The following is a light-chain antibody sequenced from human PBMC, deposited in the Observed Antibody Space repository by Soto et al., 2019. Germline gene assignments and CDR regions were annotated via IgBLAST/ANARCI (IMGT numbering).Light chain of an antibody. V-gene: IGLV2-18*02. J-gene: IGLJ2*01. CDR2: EVS. CDR1: SSDVGSYNR. CDR3: SSYTFSSTLV. Sequence: QSALTQPPSVSGSPGQSVTISCTGTSSDVGSYNRVSWYQQPPGTAPKLLIYEVSNRPSGVPDRLSGSKSGNTASLTISGLQAEDEADYYCSSYTFSSTLVFGGGTKLTVL.